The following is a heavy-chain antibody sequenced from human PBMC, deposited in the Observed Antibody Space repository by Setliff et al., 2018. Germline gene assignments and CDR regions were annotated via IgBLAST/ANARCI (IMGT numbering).Heavy chain of an antibody. D-gene: IGHD5-12*01. Sequence: ASVKVSCKASGYTFTNFGITWVRQAPGQGLEWMGWIGTYNGNTNYARKLQGRVTMTTDTSTSTAYMELRSLRSDDTAVYYCAREVAATLFDYWGQGTLVTVSS. J-gene: IGHJ4*02. CDR3: AREVAATLFDY. CDR1: GYTFTNFG. V-gene: IGHV1-18*01. CDR2: IGTYNGNT.